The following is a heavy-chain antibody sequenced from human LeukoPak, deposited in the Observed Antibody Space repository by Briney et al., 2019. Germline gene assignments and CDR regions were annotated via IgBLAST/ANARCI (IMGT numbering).Heavy chain of an antibody. V-gene: IGHV3-7*01. D-gene: IGHD2-21*02. Sequence: GGSLRLSCAASGFTFSSYWMSWVRQAPGKGLEWVANIKQDGSEKYYVDSVKGRFTISRDNAKNSLYLQMNSLRAEDTAVYYCARAPQIVVVTNFDYWGQGTLVTVSS. J-gene: IGHJ4*02. CDR1: GFTFSSYW. CDR3: ARAPQIVVVTNFDY. CDR2: IKQDGSEK.